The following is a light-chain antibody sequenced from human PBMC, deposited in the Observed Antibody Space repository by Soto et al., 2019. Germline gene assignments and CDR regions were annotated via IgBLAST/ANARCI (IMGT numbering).Light chain of an antibody. CDR3: QQYSSFPCT. V-gene: IGKV1-5*03. Sequence: DIQMTQSPSILSASVGDIVTITCRASQSVGSWLAWYQQTEGKAPKVLIYKASNLERGVPSRFSGSGSGTEFTLTISSLEAADFATYYCQQYSSFPCTFGQGTKVDIK. CDR1: QSVGSW. CDR2: KAS. J-gene: IGKJ1*01.